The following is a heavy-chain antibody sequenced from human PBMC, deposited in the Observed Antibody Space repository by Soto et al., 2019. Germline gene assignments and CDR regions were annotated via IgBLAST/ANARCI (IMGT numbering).Heavy chain of an antibody. CDR2: IYYSGST. CDR3: ATQEVGGSYVYTFDP. D-gene: IGHD1-26*01. Sequence: PSETLSLTCTFSGFSISSGDYYWSRIRQPPGKGLEWIGYIYYSGSTYYNPSLKSRVTISVDTSKNQFSLKLSSVTAADTAVYYCATQEVGGSYVYTFDPWGQGTLVTVSS. CDR1: GFSISSGDYY. J-gene: IGHJ5*02. V-gene: IGHV4-30-4*01.